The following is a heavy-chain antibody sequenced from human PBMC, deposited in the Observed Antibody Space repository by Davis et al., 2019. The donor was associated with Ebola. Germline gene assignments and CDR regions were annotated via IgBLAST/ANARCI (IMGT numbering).Heavy chain of an antibody. J-gene: IGHJ4*02. CDR2: IYPGDSDT. V-gene: IGHV5-51*01. Sequence: GESLKISCKGSGYSFTRYWIGWVRQMPGKGLEWMGIIYPGDSDTRYSPPFQGQVTISADRSISTAYLQWSSLKASDTAMYYCARQTTVTTDFDYWGQGTLVTVSS. CDR3: ARQTTVTTDFDY. CDR1: GYSFTRYW. D-gene: IGHD4-17*01.